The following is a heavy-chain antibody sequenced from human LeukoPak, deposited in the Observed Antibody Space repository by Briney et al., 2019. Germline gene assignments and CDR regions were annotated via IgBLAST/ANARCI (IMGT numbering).Heavy chain of an antibody. CDR1: GFTFSSYA. Sequence: GGSLRLSCAASGFTFSSYAMHWVRQAPGKGLEWVAVISYDGSNKYYADSVKGRFTISRDNSKNTLYLQMNSLRAEDTAVYYCARAVGATHHVYFDDRGQGTLVTVSS. V-gene: IGHV3-30-3*01. CDR2: ISYDGSNK. D-gene: IGHD1-26*01. J-gene: IGHJ4*02. CDR3: ARAVGATHHVYFDD.